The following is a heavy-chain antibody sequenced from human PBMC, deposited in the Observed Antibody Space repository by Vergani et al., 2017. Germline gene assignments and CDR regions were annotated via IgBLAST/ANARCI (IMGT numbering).Heavy chain of an antibody. CDR3: ARDLGAGIAAAWNWFDP. V-gene: IGHV1-46*03. D-gene: IGHD6-13*01. J-gene: IGHJ5*02. CDR2: INPSGGST. CDR1: GYTFTSYY. Sequence: QVQLVQSGAEVKKPGASVKVSCKASGYTFTSYYMHWVRQAPGQGLEWMGIINPSGGSTSYAQKFQGRVTMTRDTSTSTVYMELSSLRSEDTAGYYCARDLGAGIAAAWNWFDPWGQGTLVTVSS.